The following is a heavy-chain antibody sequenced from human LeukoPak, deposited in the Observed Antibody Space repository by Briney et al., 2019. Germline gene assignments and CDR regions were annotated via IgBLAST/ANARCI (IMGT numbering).Heavy chain of an antibody. V-gene: IGHV3-7*04. D-gene: IGHD3-10*01. Sequence: GGSLRLSCAASGFTFSDYCMSWVRQAPGKGLEWVANIEQHGNEKYYMDSVKGRFTISRDNAKNSLYLEMNSLRAEDTAVYYCAGGDYYGSGSARRHWFDPWGQGTLVTVSS. J-gene: IGHJ5*02. CDR1: GFTFSDYC. CDR2: IEQHGNEK. CDR3: AGGDYYGSGSARRHWFDP.